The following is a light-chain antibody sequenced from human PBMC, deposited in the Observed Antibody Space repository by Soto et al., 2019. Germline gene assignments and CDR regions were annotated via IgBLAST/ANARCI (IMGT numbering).Light chain of an antibody. CDR2: LSSDGSH. CDR1: SGHSSYA. V-gene: IGLV4-69*01. CDR3: QTWATGAWVV. Sequence: QSVLTQSPSASASLGASVKLTCTLSSGHSSYAIAWHQQQPEKGPRYLMKLSSDGSHSKGDGIPDRFSGSSSGAERYLTISSLQSEDEADYYCQTWATGAWVVFGGGTKLTVL. J-gene: IGLJ2*01.